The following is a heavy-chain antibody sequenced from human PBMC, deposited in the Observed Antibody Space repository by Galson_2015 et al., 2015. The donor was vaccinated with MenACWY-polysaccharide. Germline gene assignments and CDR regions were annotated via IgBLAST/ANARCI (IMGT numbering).Heavy chain of an antibody. J-gene: IGHJ6*02. CDR2: INPNSGGT. Sequence: SVKVSCKASGYTFTGYYMHWVRQAPGQGLEWMGWINPNSGGTNYAQKFQGRDTMTRDTSISTAYMELSRLRSDDTAVYYCASPIVVVPAAMYYYYGMDVWGQGTTVTVSS. CDR3: ASPIVVVPAAMYYYYGMDV. CDR1: GYTFTGYY. V-gene: IGHV1-2*02. D-gene: IGHD2-2*01.